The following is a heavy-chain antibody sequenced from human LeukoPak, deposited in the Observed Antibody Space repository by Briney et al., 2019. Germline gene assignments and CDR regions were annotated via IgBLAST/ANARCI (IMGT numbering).Heavy chain of an antibody. CDR2: ISSSSSYI. V-gene: IGHV3-21*01. Sequence: GGSLRLSCAASGFTFSSYSMNWVRQAPGKGLEWVSSISSSSSYIYYADSVKGRFTISRDNAKNSLYLQMNSLRAEDTAVYYCARDLRSKYFDWLLPDYYYGMDVWGQGTTVTVSS. D-gene: IGHD3-9*01. CDR1: GFTFSSYS. CDR3: ARDLRSKYFDWLLPDYYYGMDV. J-gene: IGHJ6*02.